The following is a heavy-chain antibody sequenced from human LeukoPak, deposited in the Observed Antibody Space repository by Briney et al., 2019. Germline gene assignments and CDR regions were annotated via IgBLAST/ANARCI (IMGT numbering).Heavy chain of an antibody. CDR3: ARDPSGFYGGWFDP. Sequence: GASVKVSCKASGYTFTSYGISWVRQAPGQGLEWMGWISAYNGNTNYAQKLQGRVTMTTDTSTSTAYMGLRSLRSDDTAVYYCARDPSGFYGGWFDPWGQGTLVTVSS. CDR1: GYTFTSYG. D-gene: IGHD5-12*01. V-gene: IGHV1-18*01. CDR2: ISAYNGNT. J-gene: IGHJ5*02.